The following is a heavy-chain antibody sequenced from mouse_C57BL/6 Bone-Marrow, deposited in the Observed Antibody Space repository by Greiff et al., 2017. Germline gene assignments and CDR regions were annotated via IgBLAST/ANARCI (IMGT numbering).Heavy chain of an antibody. CDR1: GFTFSDFY. D-gene: IGHD1-1*01. J-gene: IGHJ3*01. V-gene: IGHV7-1*01. CDR3: ARDAHYYGSSYPFAY. CDR2: SRNKANDYTT. Sequence: EVQLVESGGGLVQSGRSLRLSCATSGFTFSDFYMEWVRQAPGKGLEWIAASRNKANDYTTEYSASVKGRFIVSRDTSQSILYLQMNALRAEDTAIYYCARDAHYYGSSYPFAYWGQGTLVTVSA.